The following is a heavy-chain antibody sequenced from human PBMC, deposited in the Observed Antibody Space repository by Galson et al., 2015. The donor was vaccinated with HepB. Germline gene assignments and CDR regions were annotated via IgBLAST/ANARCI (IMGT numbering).Heavy chain of an antibody. D-gene: IGHD3-22*01. Sequence: SVKVSCKVSGYSFSEVSMHWVRQAPGEGLEWLGGFDPEDGEVIYAQRFKGRVTMTEDSSKDTAYMELSSLRSEDTAIYYCTSPANYDTSGHYYFDYWGQGTLVIVSS. CDR2: FDPEDGEV. J-gene: IGHJ4*02. CDR1: GYSFSEVS. CDR3: TSPANYDTSGHYYFDY. V-gene: IGHV1-24*01.